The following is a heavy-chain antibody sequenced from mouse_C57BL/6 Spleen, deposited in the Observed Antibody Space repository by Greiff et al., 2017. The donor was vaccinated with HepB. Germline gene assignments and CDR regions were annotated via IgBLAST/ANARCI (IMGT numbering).Heavy chain of an antibody. D-gene: IGHD4-1*01. CDR3: TPSWDGTWFAY. CDR1: GYTFTDYE. Sequence: VQLQQSGAELVRPGASVTLSCKASGYTFTDYEMHWVKQTPVHGLEWIGAIDPETGGTAYNQKFKGKAILTADKSSSTAYMERRSLTSEDSAVYYCTPSWDGTWFAYWGQGTLVTVSA. CDR2: IDPETGGT. V-gene: IGHV1-15*01. J-gene: IGHJ3*01.